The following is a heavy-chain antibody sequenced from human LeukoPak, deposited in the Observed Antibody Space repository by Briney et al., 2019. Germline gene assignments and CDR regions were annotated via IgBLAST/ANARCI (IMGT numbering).Heavy chain of an antibody. D-gene: IGHD3-22*01. Sequence: ASVKVSCKASGYTFTSYYMHWVRQAPGQGLEWMGIINPSGGSTSYAQKFQGRVTMTRNTSISTAYMELSSLRSEDTAVYYCATYYYDSSGGSWGQGTLVTVSS. J-gene: IGHJ5*02. CDR2: INPSGGST. CDR3: ATYYYDSSGGS. CDR1: GYTFTSYY. V-gene: IGHV1-46*01.